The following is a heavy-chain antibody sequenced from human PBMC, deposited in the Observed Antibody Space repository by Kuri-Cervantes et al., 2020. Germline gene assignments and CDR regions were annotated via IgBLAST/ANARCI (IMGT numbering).Heavy chain of an antibody. D-gene: IGHD5-12*01. Sequence: SVKVSCKASGYTFTSYGINWVRQAPGQGLEWMGGIIPIFGTADYAQKFQGRVTITADESTSTAYMELSSLRSEDTAVYYCARVEIRPYSGYVGGIDYWGQGTLVTVSS. CDR3: ARVEIRPYSGYVGGIDY. CDR2: IIPIFGTA. V-gene: IGHV1-69*13. J-gene: IGHJ4*02. CDR1: GYTFTSYG.